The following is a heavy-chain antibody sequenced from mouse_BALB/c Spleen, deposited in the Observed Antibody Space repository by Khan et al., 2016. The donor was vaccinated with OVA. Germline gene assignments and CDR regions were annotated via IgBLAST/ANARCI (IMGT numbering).Heavy chain of an antibody. CDR3: ARLAYYYESEGFAY. J-gene: IGHJ3*01. CDR2: VSTGGHYT. V-gene: IGHV5-6*01. CDR1: GFTFSTYG. Sequence: EVELVESGGDVVKPGGSLKLSCAASGFTFSTYGMSWVRQTPDKRLEWVATVSTGGHYTYYPDTVKGRFTISRDNAKNTLYLQMRSLKSEDTAMFYCARLAYYYESEGFAYWGQGTLVTVSA. D-gene: IGHD1-1*01.